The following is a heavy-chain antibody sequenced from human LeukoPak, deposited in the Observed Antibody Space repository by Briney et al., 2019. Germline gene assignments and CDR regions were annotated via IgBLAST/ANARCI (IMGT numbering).Heavy chain of an antibody. J-gene: IGHJ4*02. CDR3: ARRVRDPSGWYELGFDY. CDR2: IIPILGIA. D-gene: IGHD6-19*01. CDR1: GGTFSSYA. V-gene: IGHV1-69*04. Sequence: SVKVSCKASGGTFSSYAISWVRQAPGQGLEWMGRIIPILGIANYAQKFQGRVTITADKSTSTAYMELSSLRSEDTAVYYCARRVRDPSGWYELGFDYWGQGTLVTVSS.